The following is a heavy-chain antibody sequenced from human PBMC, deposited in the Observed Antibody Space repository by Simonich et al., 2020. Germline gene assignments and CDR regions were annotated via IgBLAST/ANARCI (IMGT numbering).Heavy chain of an antibody. Sequence: QVQLVQSGAEVKKPGASVKVSCKASGYTFTGYYMHWVGQAPGQGLDWMGWINPNRGGTNYAQNFQGRVTMTRDTSISTAYMELSRLRSDDTAVYYCARDPVVPAAIRNAFDIWGQGTMVTVSS. J-gene: IGHJ3*02. CDR1: GYTFTGYY. V-gene: IGHV1-2*02. D-gene: IGHD2-2*01. CDR2: INPNRGGT. CDR3: ARDPVVPAAIRNAFDI.